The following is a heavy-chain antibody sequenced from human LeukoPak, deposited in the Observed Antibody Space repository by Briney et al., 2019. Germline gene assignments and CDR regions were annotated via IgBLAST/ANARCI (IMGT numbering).Heavy chain of an antibody. CDR1: GYTFTNSY. D-gene: IGHD4-17*01. V-gene: IGHV1-46*01. Sequence: ASVKVSCKASGYTFTNSYIHWVRQAPGQVLEWMGLINPDGGNTNYAQNFQGRVTLTRDTSTSTVYMELSSLRSEDTAVYYCARGHDYGDRPTRLDYWGQGTLVTVSS. CDR2: INPDGGNT. CDR3: ARGHDYGDRPTRLDY. J-gene: IGHJ4*02.